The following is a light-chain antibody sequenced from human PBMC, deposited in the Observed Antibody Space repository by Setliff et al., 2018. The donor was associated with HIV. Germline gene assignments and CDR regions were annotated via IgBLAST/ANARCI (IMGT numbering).Light chain of an antibody. J-gene: IGLJ3*02. Sequence: QSVLTQPASVSGSPGQSITISCTGTSSDIGVSKYVSWYQQHPGRAPKLMIFEVINRPSGVSDRFSGSKSGNTVSLTISGLQAEDEADYYCSSYKTGNTLVFGGGTKVTVL. CDR2: EVI. V-gene: IGLV2-14*01. CDR1: SSDIGVSKY. CDR3: SSYKTGNTLV.